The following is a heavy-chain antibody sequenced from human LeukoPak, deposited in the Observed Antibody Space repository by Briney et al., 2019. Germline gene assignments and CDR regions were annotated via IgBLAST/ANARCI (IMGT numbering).Heavy chain of an antibody. D-gene: IGHD2-15*01. CDR2: IIPIFGIA. V-gene: IGHV1-69*04. CDR3: ARGIGYCSGGSCYRIGDAFDI. J-gene: IGHJ3*02. CDR1: GGTFSSYA. Sequence: SVKVSCKASGGTFSSYAISWVRQAPGQGLEWMGRIIPIFGIANYAQKFQGRVTITADKSTSTAYMELSSLRSEDTAVYYCARGIGYCSGGSCYRIGDAFDIRGQGTMVTVSS.